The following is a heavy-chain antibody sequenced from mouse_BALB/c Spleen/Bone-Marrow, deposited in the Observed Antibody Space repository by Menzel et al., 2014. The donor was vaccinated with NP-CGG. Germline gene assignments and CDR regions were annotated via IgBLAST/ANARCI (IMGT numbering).Heavy chain of an antibody. CDR3: ARGRGWYLDY. J-gene: IGHJ2*01. D-gene: IGHD2-3*01. Sequence: VKLQESGAELVRPGSSVKISCKASGYAISSYWMNWVKQRPGQGLEWIGQIYPGDGDTNYNGKFKGKATLTADKSSSTAYMQISSLTSEDSAVYFCARGRGWYLDYWGQGTTLTASS. V-gene: IGHV1-80*01. CDR2: IYPGDGDT. CDR1: GYAISSYW.